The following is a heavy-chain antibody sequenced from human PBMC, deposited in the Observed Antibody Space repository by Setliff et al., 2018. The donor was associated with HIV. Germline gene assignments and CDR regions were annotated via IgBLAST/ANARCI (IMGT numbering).Heavy chain of an antibody. V-gene: IGHV4-59*11. J-gene: IGHJ4*02. Sequence: SETLSLTCTVSRDSINGHWWSWIRQPPGKGLEWTGSIHYSGITHYNPSLKSRLTMSVDTSKNQVSLMLDSVTAADTAVYYCARDMRHLAPLGYYFDYWGQGTLVTVSS. CDR3: ARDMRHLAPLGYYFDY. CDR1: RDSINGHW. D-gene: IGHD3-10*01. CDR2: IHYSGIT.